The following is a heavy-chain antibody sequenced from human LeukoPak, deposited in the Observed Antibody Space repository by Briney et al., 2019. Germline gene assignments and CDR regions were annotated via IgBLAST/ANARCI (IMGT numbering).Heavy chain of an antibody. V-gene: IGHV3-23*01. D-gene: IGHD2-15*01. J-gene: IGHJ4*02. CDR3: AKGPLGYCSGGSCYSPN. CDR1: GFTFSSYA. CDR2: ISGSGGST. Sequence: PGGSLRPSCAASGFTFSSYAMSWVRQAPGKGLEWVSAISGSGGSTYYADSVKGRFTISRDNSKNTLYLQMNSLRAEDTAVYYCAKGPLGYCSGGSCYSPNWGQGTLVTVSS.